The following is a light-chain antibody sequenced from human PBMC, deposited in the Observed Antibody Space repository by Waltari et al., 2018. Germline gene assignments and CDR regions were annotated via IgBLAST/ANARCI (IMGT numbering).Light chain of an antibody. CDR2: AAS. V-gene: IGKV1-39*01. CDR3: QQTYSALCCT. J-gene: IGKJ2*02. Sequence: DIQMTQSPSSLSASVGDRVTITCRASQSISSYLNWYQQKPGKAPKLLIYAASSLKSGVPSRFSGSGSGTDFTLTISSLQPEDFATYFCQQTYSALCCTFGQGTKLEIK. CDR1: QSISSY.